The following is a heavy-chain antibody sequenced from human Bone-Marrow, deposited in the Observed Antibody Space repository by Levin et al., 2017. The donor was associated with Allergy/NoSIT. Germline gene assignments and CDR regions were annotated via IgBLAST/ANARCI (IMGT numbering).Heavy chain of an antibody. J-gene: IGHJ4*02. CDR1: GYSISSGYY. CDR3: ASEVEMATIWVY. D-gene: IGHD5-24*01. CDR2: IYHSGST. V-gene: IGHV4-38-2*02. Sequence: PSETLSLTCTVSGYSISSGYYWGWIRQPPGKGLEWIGSIYHSGSTYYNPSLKSRVTISVDTSKNQFSRKLSSVTAADTAVYYCASEVEMATIWVYWGQGTLVTVSS.